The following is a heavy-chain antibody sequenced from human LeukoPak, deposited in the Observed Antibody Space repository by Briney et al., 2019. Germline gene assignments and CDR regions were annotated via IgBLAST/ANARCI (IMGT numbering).Heavy chain of an antibody. Sequence: PSETLSLTCTVSGGSISNGDYYWSWIRQPPGKDLEWIGSIYYSGSTYYNPSLKSRVTISVDTSKNQFSLKLSSVTAADTAVYYCARRLGIADAFDIWGQGTMVTVSS. CDR3: ARRLGIADAFDI. J-gene: IGHJ3*02. CDR2: IYYSGST. D-gene: IGHD3-10*01. CDR1: GGSISNGDYY. V-gene: IGHV4-30-4*01.